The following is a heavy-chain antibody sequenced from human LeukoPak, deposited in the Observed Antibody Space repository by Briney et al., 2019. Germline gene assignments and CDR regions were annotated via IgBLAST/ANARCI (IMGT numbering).Heavy chain of an antibody. V-gene: IGHV3-21*01. Sequence: GGSLRLSCAASGFTVSSNEMSWVRQAPGKGLEWVSSISSSSSYIYYADSVKGRFTISRDNAKNSLYLQMNSLRAEDTAVYYCARSPLHWQHRGFDYWGQGTLVTVSS. J-gene: IGHJ4*02. CDR3: ARSPLHWQHRGFDY. CDR1: GFTVSSNE. CDR2: ISSSSSYI. D-gene: IGHD6-13*01.